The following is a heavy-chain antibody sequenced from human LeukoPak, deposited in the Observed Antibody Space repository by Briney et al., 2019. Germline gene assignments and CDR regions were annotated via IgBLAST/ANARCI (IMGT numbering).Heavy chain of an antibody. Sequence: PSETLSLTCTVSGGSISSSSYYWGWIRQPPGKGLEWVANIKQDGSEKYYVDSVKGRFTISRDNAKNSLYLQMNSLRAEDTAVYYCAGQPGIAVAAQFDPWGQGTLVTVSS. V-gene: IGHV3-7*01. CDR3: AGQPGIAVAAQFDP. J-gene: IGHJ5*02. D-gene: IGHD6-19*01. CDR1: GGSISSSSYY. CDR2: IKQDGSEK.